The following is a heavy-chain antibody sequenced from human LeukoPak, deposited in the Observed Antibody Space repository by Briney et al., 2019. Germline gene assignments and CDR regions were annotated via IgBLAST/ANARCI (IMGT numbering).Heavy chain of an antibody. J-gene: IGHJ4*02. CDR2: IHSADSNT. D-gene: IGHD4-17*01. V-gene: IGHV5-51*01. Sequence: GESLQISCQDSGYSFTNYWIGWVRQMPGKGLEWMGIIHSADSNTKYSPSFQGQVTISADKSISTAYLQWSGLKASDTAMYYCAGARHGDYRWDYWGQGTLVTVSP. CDR1: GYSFTNYW. CDR3: AGARHGDYRWDY.